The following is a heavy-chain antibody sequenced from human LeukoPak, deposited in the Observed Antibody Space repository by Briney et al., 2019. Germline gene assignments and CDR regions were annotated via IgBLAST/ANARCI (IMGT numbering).Heavy chain of an antibody. CDR2: ISGSGGST. Sequence: PGGSLRLSCAASGFTFSSYAMSWVRQAPGKGLEWVSAISGSGGSTYYADSVKGRFTISRDNSKDTLYLQMNRLRAEDTAVYYCAKSCSSTSCYGYFQHWGQGTLVTVSS. J-gene: IGHJ1*01. D-gene: IGHD2-2*01. V-gene: IGHV3-23*01. CDR1: GFTFSSYA. CDR3: AKSCSSTSCYGYFQH.